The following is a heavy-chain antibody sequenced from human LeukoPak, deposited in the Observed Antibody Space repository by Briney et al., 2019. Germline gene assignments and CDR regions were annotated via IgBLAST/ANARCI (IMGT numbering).Heavy chain of an antibody. D-gene: IGHD3-16*01. CDR3: SRGGGLDV. CDR1: GFTFSSYW. Sequence: GGSLRLSCAASGFTFSSYWMNWARQAPGKGLEWVASINHNGNVNYYVDSVKGRFTISRDNAKNSLYLQMSNLRAEDTAVYFCSRGGGLDVWGQGATVTVSS. CDR2: INHNGNVN. J-gene: IGHJ6*02. V-gene: IGHV3-7*03.